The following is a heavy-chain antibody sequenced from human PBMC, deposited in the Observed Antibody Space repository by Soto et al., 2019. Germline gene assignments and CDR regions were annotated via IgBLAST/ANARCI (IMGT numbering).Heavy chain of an antibody. CDR1: GFTFSDNA. D-gene: IGHD2-2*01. Sequence: PGGSLRLSCGASGFTFSDNAMTWVRQAPGKGLEWVSSISDDGDSTYYADSVKGRFAVSRDNSKNTLFLHMNSLGAEDTAVYYCAKSLSTAVNYGLDVWGQGTSVTGSS. V-gene: IGHV3-23*01. CDR2: ISDDGDST. J-gene: IGHJ6*02. CDR3: AKSLSTAVNYGLDV.